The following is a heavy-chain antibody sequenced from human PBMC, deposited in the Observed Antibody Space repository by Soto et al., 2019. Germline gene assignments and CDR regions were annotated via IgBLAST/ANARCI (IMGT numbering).Heavy chain of an antibody. V-gene: IGHV4-30-4*01. CDR1: GDSISSVYNY. CDR3: ARGRGYSYGLDP. J-gene: IGHJ5*02. Sequence: QVQLQESGPGLMKPSQTLSLTCTVSGDSISSVYNYWSWIRQPPGEGLEWIGFISYSGTTSYSPSLKRRLAISLDTSKNQCSLSLTSVTAADTAVYYCARGRGYSYGLDPWGQGTLVTVSS. CDR2: ISYSGTT. D-gene: IGHD5-12*01.